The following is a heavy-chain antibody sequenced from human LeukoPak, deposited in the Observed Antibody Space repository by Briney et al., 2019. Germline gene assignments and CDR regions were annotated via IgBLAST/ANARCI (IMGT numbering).Heavy chain of an antibody. V-gene: IGHV3-74*01. CDR1: GFTFSSYW. Sequence: GGSLRLSCAASGFTFSSYWMHWVRQAPGEGLVWVSRINSDGSSTSYADCVKGRFTISRDNATNTLYLQMNSLRAEDTAVYYCARVQGRYYGSGSCYPFDYWGQGTLVTVST. D-gene: IGHD3-10*01. CDR2: INSDGSST. CDR3: ARVQGRYYGSGSCYPFDY. J-gene: IGHJ4*02.